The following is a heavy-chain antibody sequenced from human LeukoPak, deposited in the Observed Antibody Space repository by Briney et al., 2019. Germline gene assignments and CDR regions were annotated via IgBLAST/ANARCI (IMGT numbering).Heavy chain of an antibody. D-gene: IGHD4-17*01. J-gene: IGHJ5*02. Sequence: GGSLRLSCAASRFTFSSYAMSWVRQAPGKGLEWVSAISGSGGSTYYADSVKGRFTISRDNSKNSLYLQMNSLRAEDTAVYYCAKDQDYGETFDPWGQGTLVTVSS. V-gene: IGHV3-23*01. CDR2: ISGSGGST. CDR3: AKDQDYGETFDP. CDR1: RFTFSSYA.